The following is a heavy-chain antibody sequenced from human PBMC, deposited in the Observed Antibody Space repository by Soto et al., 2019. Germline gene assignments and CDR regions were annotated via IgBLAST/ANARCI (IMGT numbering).Heavy chain of an antibody. J-gene: IGHJ6*02. CDR2: ICYSGST. V-gene: IGHV4-31*03. CDR1: GGSISSGGYY. Sequence: SETLSLTCTVSGGSISSGGYYWSWIRQHPGKGLEWIGYICYSGSTYYNPSLKSRVTISVDTPKNQFSLKLSSVTAADTAVYYCARRGIAAAQYGMDVWGQGTTVPVSS. D-gene: IGHD6-13*01. CDR3: ARRGIAAAQYGMDV.